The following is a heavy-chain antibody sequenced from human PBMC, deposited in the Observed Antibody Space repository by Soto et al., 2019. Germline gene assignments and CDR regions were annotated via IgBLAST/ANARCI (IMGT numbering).Heavy chain of an antibody. D-gene: IGHD1-26*01. CDR2: ISYEGFSS. V-gene: IGHV3-30-3*01. J-gene: IGHJ5*02. Sequence: QVQLVESGGGVVQPGTSLRLSCAASGFIFNNYAMFWIRQAPGKGLEWVALISYEGFSSFYSDAVKGRFTVSRDKSKKTVVLQMNSLRTEDTAVYFCARDGPIVGSARDIWPDPWGQGTRVTVSA. CDR1: GFIFNNYA. CDR3: ARDGPIVGSARDIWPDP.